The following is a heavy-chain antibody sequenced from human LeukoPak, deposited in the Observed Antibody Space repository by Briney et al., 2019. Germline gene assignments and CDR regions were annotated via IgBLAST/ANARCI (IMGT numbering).Heavy chain of an antibody. D-gene: IGHD3-10*01. V-gene: IGHV4-4*02. CDR3: ARSLWFGIYSYYGMDV. CDR1: GGSISSSNW. Sequence: NPSETLSLTCAVSGGSISSSNWWSWVRQPPGKGLEWIGEIYHSGSTNYNPSLKSRVTISVDKSKNQFSLKLSSVTAADTAVYYCARSLWFGIYSYYGMDVWGKGTTVTVSS. CDR2: IYHSGST. J-gene: IGHJ6*04.